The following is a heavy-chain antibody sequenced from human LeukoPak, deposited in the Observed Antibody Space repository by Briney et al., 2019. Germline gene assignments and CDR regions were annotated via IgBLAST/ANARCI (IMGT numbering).Heavy chain of an antibody. CDR2: IIPIFGTA. V-gene: IGHV1-69*13. CDR1: GGTFSIYA. Sequence: SVKVSFNSSGGTFSIYAISWVRQAPGQGLEWMGGIIPIFGTANYAQKFQGRVTITADESTSTAYMELSSLRSEDTAVYYCALNYYDSSGYPVDDYYYGMDVWGQGTTVTVSS. J-gene: IGHJ6*02. D-gene: IGHD3-22*01. CDR3: ALNYYDSSGYPVDDYYYGMDV.